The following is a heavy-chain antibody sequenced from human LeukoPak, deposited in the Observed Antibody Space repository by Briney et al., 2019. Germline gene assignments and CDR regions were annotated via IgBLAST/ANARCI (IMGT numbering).Heavy chain of an antibody. J-gene: IGHJ6*04. CDR3: ARDGVPRGMDV. CDR2: IYYSGST. Sequence: PSETLSLTCTVSGGSISSGDYYWSWIRQPPGKGLEWIGYIYYSGSTYYNPSLKSRVTISVDTSKNQFSLKLSSVTAADTAVYYCARDGVPRGMDVWGKGTTVTVSS. V-gene: IGHV4-30-4*01. CDR1: GGSISSGDYY.